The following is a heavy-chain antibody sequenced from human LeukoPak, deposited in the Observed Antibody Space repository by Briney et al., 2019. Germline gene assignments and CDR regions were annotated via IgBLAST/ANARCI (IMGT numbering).Heavy chain of an antibody. CDR3: ARISSSNWYNERGAFDV. D-gene: IGHD6-13*01. CDR1: GGSISSGSYY. J-gene: IGHJ3*01. CDR2: VYYTGST. Sequence: PSETLSLTCTVSGGSISSGSYYWSWVRQPPGKGLEWIGFVYYTGSTNYSPSLKSRVTISVDTSKNQFSLKLRSVSAGDTVVYYGARISSSNWYNERGAFDVWGQGTMVTVSS. V-gene: IGHV4-61*01.